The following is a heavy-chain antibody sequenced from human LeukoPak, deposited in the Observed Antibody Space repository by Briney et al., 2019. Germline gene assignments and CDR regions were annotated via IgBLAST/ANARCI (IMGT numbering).Heavy chain of an antibody. J-gene: IGHJ5*02. CDR3: ARENYGDYDFPDWFDP. Sequence: GGSLRLSCAASGFTFTSYWMTWVRQAPGKGLEWAANIKQDGSEKYYVDSVKGRFTISRDNAKNSLYLQMNSLRAEDTAVYYCARENYGDYDFPDWFDPWGQGTLVTVSS. D-gene: IGHD4-17*01. CDR2: IKQDGSEK. V-gene: IGHV3-7*01. CDR1: GFTFTSYW.